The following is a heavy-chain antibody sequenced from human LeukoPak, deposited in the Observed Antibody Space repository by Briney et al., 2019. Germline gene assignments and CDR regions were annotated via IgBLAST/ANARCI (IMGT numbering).Heavy chain of an antibody. V-gene: IGHV3-21*01. CDR1: GFTFSSYS. Sequence: GSLRLSCAASGFTFSSYSMNWVRQAPGKGLEWVSSISSSSSYIYYADSVKGRFTISRDNAKNSLYLQMNSLRAEDTAVYYCARSLGYCSGGSCYSEAFDIWGQGTMVTVSS. CDR3: ARSLGYCSGGSCYSEAFDI. CDR2: ISSSSSYI. D-gene: IGHD2-15*01. J-gene: IGHJ3*02.